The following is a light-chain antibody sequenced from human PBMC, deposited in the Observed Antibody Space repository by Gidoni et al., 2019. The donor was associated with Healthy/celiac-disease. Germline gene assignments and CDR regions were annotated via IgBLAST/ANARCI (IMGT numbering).Light chain of an antibody. Sequence: QPVLTQPPSVSAAPGQKVTISCSGSRSYIGNNYVSWYQQIPGTAPKLLIYDNNKRPSGIPDRFSGSKSGTSATLGITGLQTGDEADYYCGTWDSSLSAWVFGGGTKLTVL. CDR1: RSYIGNNY. CDR2: DNN. CDR3: GTWDSSLSAWV. V-gene: IGLV1-51*01. J-gene: IGLJ3*02.